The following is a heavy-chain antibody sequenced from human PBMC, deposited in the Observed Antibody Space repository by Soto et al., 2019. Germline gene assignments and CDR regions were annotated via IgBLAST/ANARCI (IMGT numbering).Heavy chain of an antibody. J-gene: IGHJ4*02. CDR2: ISYSGST. Sequence: PSETLSLTCTVSGGSISSYYWIWIRQPPGKGLEWIGYISYSGSTNYNPSPKSRPTISVDTSKNQFSLKLRSVTAADTAVYYCARASPYGDYALDYWGQGTLVTVSS. D-gene: IGHD4-17*01. CDR1: GGSISSYY. CDR3: ARASPYGDYALDY. V-gene: IGHV4-59*01.